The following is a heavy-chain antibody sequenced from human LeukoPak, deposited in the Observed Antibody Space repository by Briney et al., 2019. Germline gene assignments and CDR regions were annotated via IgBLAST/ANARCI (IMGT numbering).Heavy chain of an antibody. CDR1: GGSVTSTYYY. CDR2: IYNSGNT. Sequence: SETLSLTCTVSGGSVTSTYYYWGWIRQPPGKGLEWIGNIYNSGNTYYNPSLKGRVTKYLDTSKNQFSLTLTSVTAADTAVYYCASSGSYSFHAFDIWGQGTMVTVSS. J-gene: IGHJ3*02. V-gene: IGHV4-39*07. CDR3: ASSGSYSFHAFDI. D-gene: IGHD1-26*01.